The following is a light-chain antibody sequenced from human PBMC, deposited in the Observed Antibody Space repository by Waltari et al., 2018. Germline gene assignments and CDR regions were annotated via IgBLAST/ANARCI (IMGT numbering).Light chain of an antibody. J-gene: IGLJ1*01. CDR2: EDS. V-gene: IGLV3-1*01. Sequence: SYELTQPSSVSVSPGETVSITCPGDKWGEKFVSWYQQRPGQSPVVVIYEDSKRPPGIPGRFSGSNSGNTATLTISGTQAMDEADYYCQTWDSRNAVFGSATKVTVL. CDR3: QTWDSRNAV. CDR1: KWGEKF.